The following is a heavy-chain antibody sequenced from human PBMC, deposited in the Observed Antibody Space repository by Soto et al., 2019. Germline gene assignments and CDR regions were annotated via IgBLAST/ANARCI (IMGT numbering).Heavy chain of an antibody. CDR1: GGSVTSHY. J-gene: IGHJ4*02. Sequence: SLTCSFSGGSVTSHYLTWVRQSPEKGLGGIGYMHYTGFSHYNPSLKSRLTLLVDRSKNQFTLPLTSVTVEDTAVYYRSASFGNTWYTYGGRETQVTVPS. V-gene: IGHV4-59*02. CDR3: SASFGNTWYTY. D-gene: IGHD5-18*01. CDR2: MHYTGFS.